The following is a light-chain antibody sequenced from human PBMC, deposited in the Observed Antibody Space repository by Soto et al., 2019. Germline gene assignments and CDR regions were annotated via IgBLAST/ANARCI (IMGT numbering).Light chain of an antibody. CDR1: QSVSSSY. V-gene: IGKV3-11*01. Sequence: IVLTQSPGTLSLSLGERATLSCRASQSVSSSYLAWYQQKPGQTPRLLIYDASNRATAIPARFSGSGSGTDFTLTISSLEPEDFAVYYCQQRSNWLFGPGTKVDIK. J-gene: IGKJ3*01. CDR2: DAS. CDR3: QQRSNWL.